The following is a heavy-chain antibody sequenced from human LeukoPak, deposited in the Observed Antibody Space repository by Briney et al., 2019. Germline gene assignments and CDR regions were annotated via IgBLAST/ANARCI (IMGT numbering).Heavy chain of an antibody. CDR1: GFTFSSYA. CDR3: AKDRSHGSGCYLDWFDP. Sequence: GGSLRLSCAASGFTFSSYAMSWVRQAPGKGLEWVSAISGSGGSTYYADSVKGRFTISRDNSKNTLYLQMNSLRAEDTAVYYCAKDRSHGSGCYLDWFDPWGQGTLVTVSS. J-gene: IGHJ5*02. CDR2: ISGSGGST. D-gene: IGHD3-10*01. V-gene: IGHV3-23*01.